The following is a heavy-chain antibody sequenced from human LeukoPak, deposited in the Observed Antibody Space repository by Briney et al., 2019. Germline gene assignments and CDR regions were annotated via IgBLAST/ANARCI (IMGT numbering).Heavy chain of an antibody. V-gene: IGHV3-23*01. D-gene: IGHD2-8*01. CDR2: ISDTGATT. CDR3: AKDTSIGRYCTNGVCSPFDY. J-gene: IGHJ4*02. Sequence: TGGSLRLSCAGSGFTFSSYAMSWVRQAPGKGLEWVSAISDTGATTYDADSVKGRFTISRDNSRSTPYLQMNSLRAEDTALYYCAKDTSIGRYCTNGVCSPFDYWGQGTLVTVSS. CDR1: GFTFSSYA.